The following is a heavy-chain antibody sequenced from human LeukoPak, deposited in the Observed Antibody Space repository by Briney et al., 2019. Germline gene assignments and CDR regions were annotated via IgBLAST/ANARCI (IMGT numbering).Heavy chain of an antibody. CDR3: APLWFGELPFDY. Sequence: GGSLRLSCAASGFTFSSYGMSWVRQAPGKGLEWVSAISGSGGSTYYADSVKGRFTISRDSSKNTLYLQMNSLRAEDTAVYYCAPLWFGELPFDYWGQGTLVTVSS. J-gene: IGHJ4*02. CDR2: ISGSGGST. V-gene: IGHV3-23*01. CDR1: GFTFSSYG. D-gene: IGHD3-10*01.